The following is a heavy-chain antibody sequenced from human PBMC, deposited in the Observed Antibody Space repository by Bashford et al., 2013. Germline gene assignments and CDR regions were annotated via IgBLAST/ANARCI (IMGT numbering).Heavy chain of an antibody. J-gene: IGHJ4*02. D-gene: IGHD6-19*01. CDR3: AKDHLAAGLYFDY. CDR1: GFKLTEYY. Sequence: GSLRLSCAASGFKLTEYYMGWIRQAPGNGLEWVSYISYSGDTIYYADSVKGRFTISRDIAKNSLYLQMNSLRAEDTAVYYCAKDHLAAGLYFDYWGQGALVTVSS. CDR2: ISYSGDTI. V-gene: IGHV3-11*04.